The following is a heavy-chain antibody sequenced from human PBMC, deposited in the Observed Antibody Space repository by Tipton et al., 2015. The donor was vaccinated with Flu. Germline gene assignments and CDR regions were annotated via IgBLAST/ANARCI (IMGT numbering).Heavy chain of an antibody. Sequence: LSLTCAASGFTVSSNYMSWVRQAPGKGLEWVSVTYSGDRTYSADSVKGRFTISRDNSKNTIYLQMNSLRVEDTAVYYCARVTGASTAYGLDVWGQGTTVTVSS. CDR2: TYSGDRT. CDR3: ARVTGASTAYGLDV. CDR1: GFTVSSNY. J-gene: IGHJ6*02. V-gene: IGHV3-53*01. D-gene: IGHD3-10*01.